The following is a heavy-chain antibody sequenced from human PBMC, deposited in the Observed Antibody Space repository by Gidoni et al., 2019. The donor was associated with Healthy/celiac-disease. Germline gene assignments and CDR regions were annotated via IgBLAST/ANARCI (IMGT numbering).Heavy chain of an antibody. CDR3: ARLAAPNEFIDY. V-gene: IGHV4-39*01. Sequence: QLQLQESGPGLVKPSDTLSLTCTVSGRSISSSSYYWGWIRQPPGTGLEWIGSSYYSGSTYYNPSLKRRVTISVDTSKNQFSLKLSSVTAADTAVYYCARLAAPNEFIDYWGQGTLVTVSS. J-gene: IGHJ4*02. D-gene: IGHD1-1*01. CDR1: GRSISSSSYY. CDR2: SYYSGST.